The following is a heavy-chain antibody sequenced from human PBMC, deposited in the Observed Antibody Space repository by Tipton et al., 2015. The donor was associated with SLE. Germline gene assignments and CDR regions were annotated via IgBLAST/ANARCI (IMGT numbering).Heavy chain of an antibody. V-gene: IGHV4-31*03. CDR1: GGSISSGGYY. J-gene: IGHJ4*02. CDR2: IYYSGST. CDR3: ASLSRGPATSFFDY. D-gene: IGHD3-10*01. Sequence: TLSLTCTVSGGSISSGGYYWSWIRQHPGKGLEWIGYIYYSGSTYYNPSLKSRATISVDTSKNQFSLKLSSVTAADTALYYCASLSRGPATSFFDYWGQGTLITVSS.